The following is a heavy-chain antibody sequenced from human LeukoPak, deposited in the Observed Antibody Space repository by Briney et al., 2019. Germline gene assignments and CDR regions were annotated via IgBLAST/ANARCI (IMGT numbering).Heavy chain of an antibody. CDR2: INHSGST. J-gene: IGHJ4*02. Sequence: SETLSLTCAVYGGSFSGYYWSWIRQPPGKGLEWIGEINHSGSTNYNPSLKSRVTISVDTSKNQFSLKLSSVTAADTAVYYCARGMYYYGSGSQLGYWGRGTLVTVSS. V-gene: IGHV4-34*01. CDR3: ARGMYYYGSGSQLGY. CDR1: GGSFSGYY. D-gene: IGHD3-10*01.